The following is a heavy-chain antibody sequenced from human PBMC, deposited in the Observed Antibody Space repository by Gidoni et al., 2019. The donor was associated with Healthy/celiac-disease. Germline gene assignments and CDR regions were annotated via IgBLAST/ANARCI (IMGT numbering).Heavy chain of an antibody. CDR1: GFTFRSSE. CDR3: ASPSPYYYGSGSYYGPFDY. J-gene: IGHJ4*02. CDR2: SSSRVSTI. V-gene: IGHV3-48*03. Sequence: EVQLVESGGGLVPPGGSLRLSCAASGFTFRSSEMNWVRQAPGKGLEGVSYSSSRVSTIYYADSVKGRFTISRDNAKNSLYLQMNSLRAEDTAVYYCASPSPYYYGSGSYYGPFDYWGQGTLVTVSS. D-gene: IGHD3-10*01.